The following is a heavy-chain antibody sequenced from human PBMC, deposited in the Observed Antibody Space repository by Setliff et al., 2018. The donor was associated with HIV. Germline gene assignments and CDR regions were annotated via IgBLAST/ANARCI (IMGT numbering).Heavy chain of an antibody. CDR3: ARAHFLVAMTRNWFDP. CDR1: GYTFTGYY. CDR2: INPNSGGT. D-gene: IGHD5-12*01. J-gene: IGHJ5*02. V-gene: IGHV1-2*06. Sequence: ASVKVSCKASGYTFTGYYMHWVRQAPGQGLEWMGRINPNSGGTNYAQKLQGRVTMTRDTSISTAYMELSRLRSDDTAVYYCARAHFLVAMTRNWFDPWGQGTLVTVSS.